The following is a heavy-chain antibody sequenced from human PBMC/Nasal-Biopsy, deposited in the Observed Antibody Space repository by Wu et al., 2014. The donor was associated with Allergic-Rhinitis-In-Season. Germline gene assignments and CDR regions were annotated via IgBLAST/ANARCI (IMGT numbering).Heavy chain of an antibody. CDR2: IYGSGGGT. J-gene: IGHJ5*02. V-gene: IGHV3-23*01. CDR1: GFDFSDYA. Sequence: LRLSCAASGFDFSDYAITWVRQAPGKGLEWVSTIYGSGGGTYYADSVKGRFTISRDNSKNTLYLQMNSLRAEDTALYYCARDGDIVVVVAATTWFDPLGPGNPGHRLL. D-gene: IGHD2-15*01. CDR3: ARDGDIVVVVAATTWFDP.